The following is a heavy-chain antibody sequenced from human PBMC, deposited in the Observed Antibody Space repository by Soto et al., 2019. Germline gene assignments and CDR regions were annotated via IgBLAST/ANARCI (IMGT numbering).Heavy chain of an antibody. Sequence: SLRLSCVASGFSFSNHGMHWVRQAPGKGLEWVAVISYDGSNKDYVESVKGRFTISRDNSKNTLYLQINSLRVEDTAVFYCARNSRATVAGAPDYWGQGTLVTVSS. J-gene: IGHJ4*02. CDR3: ARNSRATVAGAPDY. CDR1: GFSFSNHG. CDR2: ISYDGSNK. D-gene: IGHD6-19*01. V-gene: IGHV3-30*03.